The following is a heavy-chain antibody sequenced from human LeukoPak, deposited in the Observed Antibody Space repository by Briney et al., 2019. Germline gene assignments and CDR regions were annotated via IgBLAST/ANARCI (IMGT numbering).Heavy chain of an antibody. D-gene: IGHD2-15*01. CDR2: INDSGKT. CDR3: AGAYSYYYYYMDV. CDR1: GGSITSHY. Sequence: SETLSLTCNGSGGSITSHYWTWIRQAPGRGLEWIGYINDSGKTDHTPSLNSRVSMSIDTSKNQFSLKLSSVTAADTAIYNCAGAYSYYYYYMDVWGRGTTVTVSS. V-gene: IGHV4-59*03. J-gene: IGHJ6*03.